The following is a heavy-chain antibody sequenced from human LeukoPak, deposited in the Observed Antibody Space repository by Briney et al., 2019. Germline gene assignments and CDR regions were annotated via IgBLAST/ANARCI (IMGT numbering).Heavy chain of an antibody. CDR2: IYYSGST. CDR1: GGSISSYY. V-gene: IGHV4-59*01. J-gene: IGHJ4*02. D-gene: IGHD4-11*01. CDR3: ARSFPTTDSYFDY. Sequence: SETLSLTRTVSGGSISSYYWSWVRQPPGEGLEWIGYIYYSGSTNYNPSLKSRVAISVDTSKNQFSLKLSSVTAADTAVYYCARSFPTTDSYFDYWGQGTLVTVSS.